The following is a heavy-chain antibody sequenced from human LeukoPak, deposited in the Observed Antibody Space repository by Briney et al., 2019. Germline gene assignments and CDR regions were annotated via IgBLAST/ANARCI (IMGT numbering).Heavy chain of an antibody. J-gene: IGHJ4*02. CDR2: ITAGGDTT. V-gene: IGHV3-23*01. Sequence: PGGSLRLSCAASGFTFSSYSMNWVRQAPGKGLECVSAITAGGDTTYYADSVKGRFTISRDNSRNTLYFQLNNLRADDTALYYCAKAYGTNGYYQLPIDFWGQGTLVTVSS. CDR3: AKAYGTNGYYQLPIDF. D-gene: IGHD3-22*01. CDR1: GFTFSSYS.